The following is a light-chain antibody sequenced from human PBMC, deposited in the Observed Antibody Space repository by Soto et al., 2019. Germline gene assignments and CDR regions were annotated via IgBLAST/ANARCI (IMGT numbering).Light chain of an antibody. J-gene: IGLJ3*02. V-gene: IGLV4-69*01. CDR1: SGHSTYA. Sequence: QLVLTQSPSASASLGASVKLTCTLSSGHSTYAIAWHQRRPEKGPRYLMKVNSDGSHTKGDGIPDRFSGSSSGAERYLTISSLQSEDEADYYCQTWGTGIHWVFGGGTKVTVL. CDR3: QTWGTGIHWV. CDR2: VNSDGSH.